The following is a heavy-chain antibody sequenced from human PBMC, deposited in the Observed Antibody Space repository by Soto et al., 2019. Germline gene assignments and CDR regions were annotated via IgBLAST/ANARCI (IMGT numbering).Heavy chain of an antibody. CDR3: AIELTGDQDAFDI. D-gene: IGHD7-27*01. CDR2: ISGSGGST. Sequence: GGSLRLSCAASGFTFSSYAMSWVRQAPGKGLEWVSAISGSGGSTYYADSVKGRFTISRDNSKNTLYLQMNSLRAEDTVVYYCAIELTGDQDAFDIWGQGTMVTVSS. V-gene: IGHV3-23*01. CDR1: GFTFSSYA. J-gene: IGHJ3*02.